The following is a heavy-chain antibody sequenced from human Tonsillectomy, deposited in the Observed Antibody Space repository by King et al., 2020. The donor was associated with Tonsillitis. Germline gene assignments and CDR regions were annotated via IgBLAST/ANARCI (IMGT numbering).Heavy chain of an antibody. D-gene: IGHD3-16*01. Sequence: VQLVESGGGLVQPGGSLRLSCAASGFTFSSYAMSWVRQAPGKGLEWVSAISGSGGSTYYADSVKGRFTISRYNSKNTLYLQMNSLRAEDTAVYYCAANPGGSRLPDCFDPWGQGTLVTVSS. V-gene: IGHV3-23*04. J-gene: IGHJ5*02. CDR1: GFTFSSYA. CDR2: ISGSGGST. CDR3: AANPGGSRLPDCFDP.